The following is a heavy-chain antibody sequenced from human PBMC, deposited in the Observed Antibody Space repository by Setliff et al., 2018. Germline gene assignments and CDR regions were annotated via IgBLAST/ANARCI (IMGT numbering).Heavy chain of an antibody. D-gene: IGHD2-8*01. J-gene: IGHJ4*02. CDR1: GGSISSSSYY. Sequence: PSATLSLTCTVSGGSISSSSYYWGWIRQPPGKGLEWIGSIYYSGSTYYNPSLKSRVTISVDTSKNQFSLKLSSVTAADTAVYYCAREGFYCTNGVCYRPFDYWGQGTLVTVSS. CDR3: AREGFYCTNGVCYRPFDY. V-gene: IGHV4-39*02. CDR2: IYYSGST.